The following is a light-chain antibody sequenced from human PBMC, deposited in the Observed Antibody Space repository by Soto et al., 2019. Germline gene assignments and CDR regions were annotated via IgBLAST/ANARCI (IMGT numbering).Light chain of an antibody. Sequence: DVQMTQSPSSLSASVGDRVTITSRASQSISNYLNSYQQQPGKPPQRLIYAASSLQSGVPSRFSGSGSGTDFTLTISSLQPEDFVTYYCQQVYRTPLTFGGGTKVEIK. CDR2: AAS. V-gene: IGKV1-39*01. CDR3: QQVYRTPLT. CDR1: QSISNY. J-gene: IGKJ4*01.